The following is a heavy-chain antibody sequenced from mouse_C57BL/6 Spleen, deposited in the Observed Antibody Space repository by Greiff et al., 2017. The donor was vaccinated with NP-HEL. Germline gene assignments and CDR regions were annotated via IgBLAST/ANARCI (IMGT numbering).Heavy chain of an antibody. CDR1: GYTFTSYW. CDR2: IYPGSGST. CDR3: ARFDHDPFYAMDY. J-gene: IGHJ4*01. V-gene: IGHV1-55*01. Sequence: QVQLQQPGAELVKPGASVKMSCKASGYTFTSYWITWVKQRPGQGLEWIGDIYPGSGSTNYNEKFKSKATLTVDTSSSTAYMQLSSLTSEDSAVYYCARFDHDPFYAMDYWGQGTSVTVSS.